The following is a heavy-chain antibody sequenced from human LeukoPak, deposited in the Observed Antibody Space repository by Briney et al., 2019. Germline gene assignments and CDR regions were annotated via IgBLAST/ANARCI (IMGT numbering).Heavy chain of an antibody. V-gene: IGHV4-34*01. Sequence: SETLSLTCAVYGVSFSGYYWSWIRQPPGKGLEWIGEINHSEFTKYNPSLKSRVTISQDTSKNQFSLKLSSVTAADTAVYYCASRDFENSAYQDYWGQGTLVTVSS. J-gene: IGHJ4*02. CDR3: ASRDFENSAYQDY. D-gene: IGHD3-22*01. CDR2: INHSEFT. CDR1: GVSFSGYY.